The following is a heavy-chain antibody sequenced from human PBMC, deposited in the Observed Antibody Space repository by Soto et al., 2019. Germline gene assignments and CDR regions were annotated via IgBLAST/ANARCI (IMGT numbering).Heavy chain of an antibody. CDR1: GFTFNNYA. J-gene: IGHJ5*02. Sequence: EVQLLESGGGLVHPGGSLRLSCVASGFTFNNYAMSWVRQAPGKGLEWVSSISASGRSTYYADSVKGRFTISRDNSKHTLYLQMNSLRAEDTAVYYCAKARADSSFRWFDPWGQGTLVTVSA. D-gene: IGHD6-6*01. V-gene: IGHV3-23*01. CDR2: ISASGRST. CDR3: AKARADSSFRWFDP.